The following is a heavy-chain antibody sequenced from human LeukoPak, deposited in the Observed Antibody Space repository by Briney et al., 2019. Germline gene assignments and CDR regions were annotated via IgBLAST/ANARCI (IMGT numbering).Heavy chain of an antibody. Sequence: SETLSLTCTVSGGSISSGGYYWGWIRQHPGKGLEWIGYIYYSGSTYYNPSLKSRVTISVDTSKNQFSLKLSSVTAADTAVYYCAAGTSCYTCPLDYYYYYYGMDVWGQGTTVTVSS. J-gene: IGHJ6*02. CDR1: GGSISSGGYY. CDR3: AAGTSCYTCPLDYYYYYYGMDV. D-gene: IGHD2-2*02. CDR2: IYYSGST. V-gene: IGHV4-31*03.